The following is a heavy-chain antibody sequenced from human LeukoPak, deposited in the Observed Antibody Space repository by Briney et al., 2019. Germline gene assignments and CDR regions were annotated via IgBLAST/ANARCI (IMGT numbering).Heavy chain of an antibody. J-gene: IGHJ3*02. D-gene: IGHD6-13*01. V-gene: IGHV1-2*02. CDR1: GYTFTSYY. CDR2: INPNSGGT. Sequence: ASVKVSCKASGYTFTSYYMHWVRQAPGQGLEWMGWINPNSGGTNYAQKFQGRVTMTRDTSISTAYMELSRLRSDDTAVYYCARDRSSSWQGDDAFDIWGQGTMVTVSS. CDR3: ARDRSSSWQGDDAFDI.